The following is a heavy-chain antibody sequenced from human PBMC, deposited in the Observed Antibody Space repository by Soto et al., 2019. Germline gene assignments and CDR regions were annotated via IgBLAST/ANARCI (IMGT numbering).Heavy chain of an antibody. CDR2: ISSSGYI. D-gene: IGHD2-15*01. J-gene: IGHJ6*02. Sequence: GGSLRLSCAASGFNFNSYTINWVRQAPGKRLGWLSSISSSGYIFSTDSVRGRFTISRDNAKNSVYLQINSLRAEDTAVYFCARDCSGGSCYPGMDVWGQGTTVTVSS. CDR1: GFNFNSYT. CDR3: ARDCSGGSCYPGMDV. V-gene: IGHV3-21*01.